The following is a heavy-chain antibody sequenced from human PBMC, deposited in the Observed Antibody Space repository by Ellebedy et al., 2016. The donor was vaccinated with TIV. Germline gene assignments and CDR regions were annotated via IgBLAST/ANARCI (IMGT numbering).Heavy chain of an antibody. Sequence: GSLRLSXTVSGGSISTYYWSWIRQPPGKGLEWIGYIYYSGSTNYNPSLKSRVTISVDTSKNQFSLKLSSVTAADTAVYYCARVDSGWYYYYGMDVWGQGTTVTVSS. CDR3: ARVDSGWYYYYGMDV. CDR2: IYYSGST. CDR1: GGSISTYY. D-gene: IGHD6-19*01. J-gene: IGHJ6*02. V-gene: IGHV4-59*01.